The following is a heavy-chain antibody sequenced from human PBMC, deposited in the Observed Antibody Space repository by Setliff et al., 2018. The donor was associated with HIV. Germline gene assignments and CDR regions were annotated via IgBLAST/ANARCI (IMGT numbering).Heavy chain of an antibody. V-gene: IGHV4-61*01. CDR1: GFSFRNSFYN. J-gene: IGHJ4*02. Sequence: SETLSLTCNVSGFSFRNSFYNWGWIRQPPGKGLEWLGHIYTSGSTNYNPSLKSRVTISVDTSKNQFYLKLSSVTAADTAVYYCARAAISGYSSGWYGSYFDYWGQGTLVTVSS. CDR2: IYTSGST. CDR3: ARAAISGYSSGWYGSYFDY. D-gene: IGHD6-19*01.